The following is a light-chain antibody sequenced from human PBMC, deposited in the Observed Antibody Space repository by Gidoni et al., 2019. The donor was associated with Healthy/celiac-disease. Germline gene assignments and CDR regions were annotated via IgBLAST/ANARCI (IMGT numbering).Light chain of an antibody. CDR3: SSYTSSSTVV. CDR2: DVS. J-gene: IGLJ2*01. Sequence: QSALTQPASVSGSPGQSITISCTGTSSDVGGYNYVSWYQQHPGKAPKLVIYDVSNRPSGVSTRFSGSKSGNTASLIISGLQAEDEADYYCSSYTSSSTVVFGGGTKLTVL. V-gene: IGLV2-14*03. CDR1: SSDVGGYNY.